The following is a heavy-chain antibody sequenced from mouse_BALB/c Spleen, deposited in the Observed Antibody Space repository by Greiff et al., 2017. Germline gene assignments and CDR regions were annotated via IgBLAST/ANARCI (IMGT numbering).Heavy chain of an antibody. Sequence: QVQLQQSGAELVRPGPSVKVSCKASGYALTNYLIQWVKQRPGQGLEWIGVINPGSGGNYYNEKFKGMATLTADNSSSTAYMKLSSLTSDDSAVYCCARYSVWAMDYWGQGTSVTVSA. CDR2: INPGSGGN. CDR3: ARYSVWAMDY. D-gene: IGHD6-1*01. V-gene: IGHV1-54*01. CDR1: GYALTNYL. J-gene: IGHJ4*01.